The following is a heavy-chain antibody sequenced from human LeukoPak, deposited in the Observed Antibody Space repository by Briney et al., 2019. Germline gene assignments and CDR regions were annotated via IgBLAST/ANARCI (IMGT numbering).Heavy chain of an antibody. Sequence: PSETLSLTCTVSGGSISSGDYYWSWIRQPPGKGLEWIGYIYYSGSTYYNPSLKSRVTISVDTSKNQFSLKLSSVTAADTAVYYCAGFGELYYYYGMDVWGQGTTVTVSS. CDR1: GGSISSGDYY. J-gene: IGHJ6*02. CDR3: AGFGELYYYYGMDV. D-gene: IGHD3-10*01. V-gene: IGHV4-30-4*01. CDR2: IYYSGST.